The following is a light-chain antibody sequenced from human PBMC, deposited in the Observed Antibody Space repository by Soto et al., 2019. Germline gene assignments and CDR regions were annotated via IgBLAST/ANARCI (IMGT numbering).Light chain of an antibody. Sequence: DIQMTQSPSTLSASVGDRVTITCRASQSISSWLAWYQQKPGKAPKVLIHKASSLESGVPSRFSGSGSGTEFTLTISSLQPDDFATYYCQQYNSYPTFGQGTRLEIK. J-gene: IGKJ5*01. CDR1: QSISSW. V-gene: IGKV1-5*03. CDR3: QQYNSYPT. CDR2: KAS.